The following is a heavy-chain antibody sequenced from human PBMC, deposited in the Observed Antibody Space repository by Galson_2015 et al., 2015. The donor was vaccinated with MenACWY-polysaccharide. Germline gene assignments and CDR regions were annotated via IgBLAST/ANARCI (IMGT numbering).Heavy chain of an antibody. V-gene: IGHV4-34*01. J-gene: IGHJ6*02. D-gene: IGHD2-2*01. Sequence: YYWGWIRQPPGKGLEWIGEINHSGSTNYNPSLKSRVTISVDTSKNQFSLKLSSVTAADTAVYYCARGGYCSSTSCYATLVYGMDVWGQGTTVTVPS. CDR2: INHSGST. CDR3: ARGGYCSSTSCYATLVYGMDV. CDR1: YY.